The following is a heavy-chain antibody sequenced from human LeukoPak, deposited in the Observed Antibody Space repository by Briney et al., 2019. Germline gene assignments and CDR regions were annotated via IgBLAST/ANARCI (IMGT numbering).Heavy chain of an antibody. CDR2: IYGGGST. D-gene: IGHD5-24*01. J-gene: IGHJ4*02. CDR1: GFTVSNNY. Sequence: PGGSLRLSCAASGFTVSNNYMSWVRQAPGKGLEWVSVIYGGGSTYYADSVKGRFTISRDNSKNALFPQMNSLRAEDTAVYYCARVGPGGDGYNYGYFDYWGQGTLVTVSS. V-gene: IGHV3-53*01. CDR3: ARVGPGGDGYNYGYFDY.